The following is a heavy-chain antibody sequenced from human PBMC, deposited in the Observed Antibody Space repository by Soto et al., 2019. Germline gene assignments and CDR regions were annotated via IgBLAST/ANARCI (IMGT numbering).Heavy chain of an antibody. CDR2: ISGSGGST. V-gene: IGHV3-23*01. CDR3: AKYDFWSGYLFDY. Sequence: GGSLRLSCAASGFTFSSYAISWVRQAPGKGLEWVSAISGSGGSTYYADSVKGRFTISRDNSKNTLYLQMNSLRAEDTAVYYCAKYDFWSGYLFDYWGQGTLVTVSS. J-gene: IGHJ4*02. D-gene: IGHD3-3*01. CDR1: GFTFSSYA.